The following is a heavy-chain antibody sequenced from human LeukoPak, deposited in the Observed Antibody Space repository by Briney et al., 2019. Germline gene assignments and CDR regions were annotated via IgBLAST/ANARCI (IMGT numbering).Heavy chain of an antibody. J-gene: IGHJ4*02. CDR1: GFSFNNYW. D-gene: IGHD6-25*01. CDR3: ATDGYSSARDY. CDR2: TKPDGSEK. Sequence: GGSLRLSCAASGFSFNNYWMSWVRQAPGKGLGWVANTKPDGSEKYYVDSVRGRFTISRDNAKNLLYLQMSNLRAEDTAVYYCATDGYSSARDYWGQGTRVTVSS. V-gene: IGHV3-7*01.